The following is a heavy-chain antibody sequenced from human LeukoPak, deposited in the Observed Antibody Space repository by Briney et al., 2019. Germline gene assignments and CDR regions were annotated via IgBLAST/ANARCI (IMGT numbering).Heavy chain of an antibody. CDR3: ARFTAAPYYFDY. Sequence: PGGSLRLSCAASGFTFSNYAMTWVRQAPGKGLEWVSFISSSRSYIYYADSVKGRFTISRDNAKNSLYLQMNSLRAEDTAVYYCARFTAAPYYFDYWGRGTLVTVSS. V-gene: IGHV3-21*01. J-gene: IGHJ4*02. CDR2: ISSSRSYI. CDR1: GFTFSNYA. D-gene: IGHD6-13*01.